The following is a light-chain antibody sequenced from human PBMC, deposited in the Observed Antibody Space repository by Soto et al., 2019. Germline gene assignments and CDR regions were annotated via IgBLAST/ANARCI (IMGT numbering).Light chain of an antibody. CDR2: AAS. J-gene: IGKJ4*01. V-gene: IGKV1-39*01. Sequence: IQMPQSPSSLSASVGDRVTITCRASQRISSYLNWYQQKPGKAPKLLIYAASSLQSGVPSRFSGSGSGTDFTLTISSLQPEDFATYYCQQSYSPRFTFGGGTKVDIK. CDR3: QQSYSPRFT. CDR1: QRISSY.